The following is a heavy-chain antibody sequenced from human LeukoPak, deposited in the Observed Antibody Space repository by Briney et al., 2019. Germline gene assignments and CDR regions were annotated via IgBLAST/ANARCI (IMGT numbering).Heavy chain of an antibody. CDR3: ARSRGIRLGELSLDY. CDR2: ISSSSSYT. J-gene: IGHJ4*02. D-gene: IGHD3-16*02. CDR1: GFTFSDYY. Sequence: GGSLRLSCAASGFTFSDYYMSWIRQAPGKGLEWVSYISSSSSYTNYADSVKGRFTISRDNAKNSLYLQMNSLRAGDTAVYYCARSRGIRLGELSLDYWGQGTLVTVSS. V-gene: IGHV3-11*06.